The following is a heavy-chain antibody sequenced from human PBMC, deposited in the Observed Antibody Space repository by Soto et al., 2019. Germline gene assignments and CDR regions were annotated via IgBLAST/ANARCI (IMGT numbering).Heavy chain of an antibody. CDR3: ARAAPYFDY. Sequence: QVQLVQSGAEVKKPGASVKVSCKASGYTFTSYNINWVRQATGQGLEWMGWMNPNTGNTGYAQKFQGRVTMTRDTSISTAYMELSSLTSGDTAVYFCARAAPYFDYWGQGTLVTVSS. CDR2: MNPNTGNT. CDR1: GYTFTSYN. V-gene: IGHV1-8*01. J-gene: IGHJ4*02.